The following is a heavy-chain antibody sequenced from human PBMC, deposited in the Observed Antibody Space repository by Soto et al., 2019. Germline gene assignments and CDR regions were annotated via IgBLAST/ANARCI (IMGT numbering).Heavy chain of an antibody. J-gene: IGHJ1*01. CDR1: GFTFSDYY. CDR2: ISSSSSYT. CDR3: SKTGRRKYVQH. V-gene: IGHV3-11*05. Sequence: QVQLVESGGGLVKPGGSLRLSCAASGFTFSDYYMSWIRQAPGKGLEWVSYISSSSSYTNYADSVKGRFTISRDNAKNSLYVQMNSLRAEDRAVDYCSKTGRRKYVQHLGQGTLVTVSP.